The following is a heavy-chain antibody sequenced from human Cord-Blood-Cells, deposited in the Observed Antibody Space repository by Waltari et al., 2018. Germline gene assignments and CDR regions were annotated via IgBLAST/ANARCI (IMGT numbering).Heavy chain of an antibody. Sequence: VQRVETGGGVAQPGRSLGPACAAAGFTSISYGMHWVRQAPGKGLEWVAVIWYDGSNKYYADSVKGRFTISRDNSKNTLYLQMNSLRAEDTAVYYCAREYQLLLDYWGQGTLVTVSS. CDR3: AREYQLLLDY. CDR1: GFTSISYG. CDR2: IWYDGSNK. D-gene: IGHD2-2*01. V-gene: IGHV3-33*01. J-gene: IGHJ4*02.